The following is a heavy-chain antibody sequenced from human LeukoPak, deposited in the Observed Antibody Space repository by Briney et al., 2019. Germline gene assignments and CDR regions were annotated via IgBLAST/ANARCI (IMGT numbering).Heavy chain of an antibody. Sequence: GGSLRLSCAASGFTFSSYEMNRVRQAPGKGLEWVSYISISGSTIYYGDTVKCRFTISRENAKTSVSLHMNCLRAEDTAVYYGARDRRGGIAAAANYFDYWGQGTLVTVSS. V-gene: IGHV3-48*03. J-gene: IGHJ4*02. CDR2: ISISGSTI. CDR3: ARDRRGGIAAAANYFDY. D-gene: IGHD6-13*01. CDR1: GFTFSSYE.